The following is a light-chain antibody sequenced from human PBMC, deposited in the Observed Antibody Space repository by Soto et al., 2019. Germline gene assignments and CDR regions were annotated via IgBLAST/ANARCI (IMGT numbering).Light chain of an antibody. CDR1: SDSVSTSYY. Sequence: QAVVTQEPSFSVSPGGTVTLTCGLSSDSVSTSYYPSWYQQTPGQAPRTLIYSTNTRSSGVPDRFSGSILGNKAALTITGAQADDDSDYYCVLYMGSGIRVFGTGTKLTVL. V-gene: IGLV8-61*01. J-gene: IGLJ1*01. CDR3: VLYMGSGIRV. CDR2: STN.